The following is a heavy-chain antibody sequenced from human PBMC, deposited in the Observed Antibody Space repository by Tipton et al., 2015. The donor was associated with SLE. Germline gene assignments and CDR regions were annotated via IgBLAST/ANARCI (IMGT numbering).Heavy chain of an antibody. D-gene: IGHD3-16*01. V-gene: IGHV4-30-2*01. J-gene: IGHJ3*02. Sequence: TLSLTCAVSGGSISSGGYSWSWIRQPPGKGLEWIGYIYHSGSTYYNPSLKSRVTISVDRSKNQFSLKLSSVTAADTAVYYCARRGWGVAFDIWGQGTMVTVSS. CDR1: GGSISSGGYS. CDR3: ARRGWGVAFDI. CDR2: IYHSGST.